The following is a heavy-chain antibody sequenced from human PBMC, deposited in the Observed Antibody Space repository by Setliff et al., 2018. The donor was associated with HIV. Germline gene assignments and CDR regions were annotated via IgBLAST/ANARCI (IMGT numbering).Heavy chain of an antibody. CDR3: ARHVLVTRDVRYFDY. CDR1: GPSFTNYW. J-gene: IGHJ4*02. CDR2: IYPGDSDT. V-gene: IGHV5-51*01. D-gene: IGHD2-21*02. Sequence: GESLKISCKGSGPSFTNYWIAWVRQMPGKGLEWMGIIYPGDSDTRYSPSFQGQVTISADRSISTAYLQWFSLKASDTAMYYCARHVLVTRDVRYFDYWGQGTLVTVS.